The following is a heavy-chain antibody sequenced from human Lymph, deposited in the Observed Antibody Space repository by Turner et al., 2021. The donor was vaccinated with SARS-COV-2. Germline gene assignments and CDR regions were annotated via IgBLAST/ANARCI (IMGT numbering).Heavy chain of an antibody. CDR3: TQLRTGYSYGYRYTYAFDF. CDR1: GFSRSTRGMC. Sequence: QVTLRVSRPALVKPTQTLTRTCTSSGFSRSTRGMCVSWIRQPPGKALEWLGRVDWDDDKDYSTSHKTRLNIPENISKNQVVLTMSNMEPVDTAADYGTQLRTGYSYGYRYTYAFDFWGQGTLVTVSS. J-gene: IGHJ4*02. D-gene: IGHD5-18*01. CDR2: VDWDDDK. V-gene: IGHV2-70*15.